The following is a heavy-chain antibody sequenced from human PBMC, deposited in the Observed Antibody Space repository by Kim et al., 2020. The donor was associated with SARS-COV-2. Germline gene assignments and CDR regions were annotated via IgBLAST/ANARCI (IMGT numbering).Heavy chain of an antibody. D-gene: IGHD3-10*01. Sequence: GGSLRLSCAASGFNFNSYAMTWVRQAPGKGLEWVSTISGSGGNTFYADFVEGRFTISRDNSKNTLYLQMNSLRAEDTAVYFCAKDRMVRGVITPDYWGQGTLVPVSS. CDR3: AKDRMVRGVITPDY. J-gene: IGHJ4*02. CDR1: GFNFNSYA. V-gene: IGHV3-23*01. CDR2: ISGSGGNT.